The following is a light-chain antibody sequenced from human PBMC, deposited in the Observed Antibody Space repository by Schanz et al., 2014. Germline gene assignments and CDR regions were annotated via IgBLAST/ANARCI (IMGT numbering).Light chain of an antibody. CDR2: GAS. V-gene: IGKV3-20*01. J-gene: IGKJ2*01. CDR1: QSVRSN. CDR3: QHYGTSPPYT. Sequence: EIVLTQSPGTLSVSPGERATLSCRASQSVRSNLAWFQQKPGQAPRLLIYGASTRATGIPDRFSGSGSGTDFTLTIGRLEPEDLAVYYCQHYGTSPPYTFGQGTKLEIK.